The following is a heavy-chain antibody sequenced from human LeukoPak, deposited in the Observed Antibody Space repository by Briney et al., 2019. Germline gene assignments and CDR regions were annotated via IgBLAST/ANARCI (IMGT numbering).Heavy chain of an antibody. CDR3: ARGASDYGH. CDR2: IYYSGST. Sequence: SETLSLTCTVSGGSISSYYWSWVRQPPGKGLEWIGYIYYSGSTNNNSSFKSRVTISIDTTNNQFSLKLSSVAAAATAVYYCARGASDYGHWGKGTTVTISS. J-gene: IGHJ6*04. V-gene: IGHV4-59*01. D-gene: IGHD3-16*01. CDR1: GGSISSYY.